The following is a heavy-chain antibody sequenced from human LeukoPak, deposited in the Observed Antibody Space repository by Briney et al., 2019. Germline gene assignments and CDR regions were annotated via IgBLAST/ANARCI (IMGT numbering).Heavy chain of an antibody. V-gene: IGHV3-30*02. Sequence: GGSLRLSCAASGFTFSSSDMHWVRQAPGKGLEWVAFIRYDGNNKYYADSVKGRFTISRDNSKNTLYLQMNSLRAEDAAVYYCARGVGANRPPFDYWGQGTLVTVSS. CDR1: GFTFSSSD. D-gene: IGHD1-26*01. J-gene: IGHJ4*02. CDR3: ARGVGANRPPFDY. CDR2: IRYDGNNK.